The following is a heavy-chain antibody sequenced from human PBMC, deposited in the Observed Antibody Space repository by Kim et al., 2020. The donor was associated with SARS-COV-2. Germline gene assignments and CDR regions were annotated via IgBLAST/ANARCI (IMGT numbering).Heavy chain of an antibody. CDR1: GGSFSGYY. CDR3: ARDGSVSPLDY. V-gene: IGHV4-34*01. CDR2: INHSGST. Sequence: SETLSLTCAVYGGSFSGYYWSWIRQPPGKGLEWIGEINHSGSTNYNPSLKSRVTISVDTSKNQFSLKLSSVTAADTAVYYCARDGSVSPLDYWGQGTLVTVSS. D-gene: IGHD3-10*01. J-gene: IGHJ4*02.